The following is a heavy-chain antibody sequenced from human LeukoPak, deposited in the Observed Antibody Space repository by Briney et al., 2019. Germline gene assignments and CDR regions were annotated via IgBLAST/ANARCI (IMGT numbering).Heavy chain of an antibody. Sequence: SETLSLTCAVYGGSFSGYYWSWIRQPPGKGLEWIGEINHSGSTNYNPSLKSRVTISVDTSKNQFSLKLSSVTAADTAVYYCARHDSDPFKLSHMDVWGKGTTVTVSS. CDR3: ARHDSDPFKLSHMDV. CDR2: INHSGST. V-gene: IGHV4-34*01. J-gene: IGHJ6*03. D-gene: IGHD2-21*02. CDR1: GGSFSGYY.